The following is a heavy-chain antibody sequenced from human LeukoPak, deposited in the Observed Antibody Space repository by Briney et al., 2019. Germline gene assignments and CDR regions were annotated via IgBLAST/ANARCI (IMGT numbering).Heavy chain of an antibody. V-gene: IGHV1-69*13. CDR3: AKSPQPTVPNHFDY. CDR2: IIPIFGTA. J-gene: IGHJ4*02. D-gene: IGHD4-11*01. Sequence: SVKVSCKASGGTFSSYAISWVRQAPGQGLEWMGGIIPIFGTANYAQKFQGRVTITADESTSTAYMELSSLRSEDTAVYYCAKSPQPTVPNHFDYWGQGTLVTVSS. CDR1: GGTFSSYA.